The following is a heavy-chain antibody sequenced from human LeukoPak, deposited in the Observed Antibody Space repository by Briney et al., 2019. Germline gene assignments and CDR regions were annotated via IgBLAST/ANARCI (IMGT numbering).Heavy chain of an antibody. CDR3: ASADAAGYNRGGYYYFYMDV. D-gene: IGHD1-14*01. Sequence: GGSLRLSCATSGFTISAHHMNWVRQPPGKGLEWVSGINARGATTYYADSVNGRITISNDSSKRTLYLQMNSLRAEAAAVYYSASADAAGYNRGGYYYFYMDVWGKGTAVTVSS. J-gene: IGHJ6*03. CDR1: GFTISAHH. V-gene: IGHV3-23*01. CDR2: INARGATT.